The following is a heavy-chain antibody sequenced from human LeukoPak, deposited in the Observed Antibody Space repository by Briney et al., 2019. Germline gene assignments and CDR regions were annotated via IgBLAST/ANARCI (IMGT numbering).Heavy chain of an antibody. CDR1: GYSFTSYW. Sequence: GESLKISCKGSGYSFTSYWIGWVRQKPGKDLEWMGILYPGDSDTRYSPSFQGQVTISADRSTSTAYLQWSSLEASDTAMYYCARRGYYDSGAYYIGDYFDYWGQGTLVTVSS. V-gene: IGHV5-51*01. D-gene: IGHD3-22*01. CDR3: ARRGYYDSGAYYIGDYFDY. J-gene: IGHJ4*02. CDR2: LYPGDSDT.